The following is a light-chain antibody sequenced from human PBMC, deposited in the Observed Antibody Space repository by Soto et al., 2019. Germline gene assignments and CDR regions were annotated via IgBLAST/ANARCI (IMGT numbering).Light chain of an antibody. CDR1: QSVRSN. V-gene: IGKV3-20*01. CDR2: GAS. Sequence: EIVMTPSPVTLSVSPVERATLSCRASQSVRSNLAWYQQTPGQAPRLLIYGASSRATGIPDRFSGSGSGTDFTLTISMLAPEDFAVYYCQQYGSSPTFGQGTKVDIK. J-gene: IGKJ1*01. CDR3: QQYGSSPT.